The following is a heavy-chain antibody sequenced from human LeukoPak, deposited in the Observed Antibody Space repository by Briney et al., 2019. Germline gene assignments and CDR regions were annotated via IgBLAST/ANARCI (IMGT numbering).Heavy chain of an antibody. CDR1: GFTFSSYA. V-gene: IGHV3-30-3*01. J-gene: IGHJ4*02. Sequence: GGSLRLSCAASGFTFSSYAMHWVRQAPAKGLEWVAVISYDGSNKFYADSVKGRFTISRDNSKNTLYLQMSSLSAEDTAVYYCARTTTPHYYGSGSYALGYWGQGTLVTVPS. CDR2: ISYDGSNK. CDR3: ARTTTPHYYGSGSYALGY. D-gene: IGHD3-10*01.